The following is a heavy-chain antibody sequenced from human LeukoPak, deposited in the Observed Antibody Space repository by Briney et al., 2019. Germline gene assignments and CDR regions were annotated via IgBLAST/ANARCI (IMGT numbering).Heavy chain of an antibody. CDR1: GYTFTSYY. CDR2: SNPSGGST. Sequence: ASVKVSCKASGYTFTSYYMHWVRQAPGQRLESMGISNPSGGSTRYAQKFQGRVTMTRDTYTSTVYMELSSLRSEDTAVYYCARDLMAGHDAFDIWGQGTMVTVSS. CDR3: ARDLMAGHDAFDI. V-gene: IGHV1-46*01. J-gene: IGHJ3*02. D-gene: IGHD6-19*01.